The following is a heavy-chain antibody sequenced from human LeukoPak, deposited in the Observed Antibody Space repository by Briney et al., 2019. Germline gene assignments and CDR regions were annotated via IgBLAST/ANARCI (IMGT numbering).Heavy chain of an antibody. CDR2: INHDGSGR. CDR3: TRDSVYSSSWFSIR. CDR1: GFIFNSHW. V-gene: IGHV3-7*05. Sequence: GGSLRLSCAASGFIFNSHWMSWVRQAPGKGLEWVANINHDGSGRYYADSVMGRFTISRDNAKNSLFLQMNSLRAEDTAVYYCTRDSVYSSSWFSIRWGQGTLVTVSS. D-gene: IGHD6-13*01. J-gene: IGHJ4*02.